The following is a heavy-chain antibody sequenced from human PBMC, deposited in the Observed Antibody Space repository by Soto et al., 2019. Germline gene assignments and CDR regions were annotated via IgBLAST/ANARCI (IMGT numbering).Heavy chain of an antibody. CDR3: ARGLRSSGWFAYYYYYGMDV. V-gene: IGHV1-69*13. J-gene: IGHJ6*02. CDR2: IIPIFGTA. Sequence: ASVKVSCKASGGTFSSYAISWVRQAPGQGLEWMGGIIPIFGTANYAQKFQGRVTITADESTSTAYMELSSLRSEDTAVYYCARGLRSSGWFAYYYYYGMDVWG. CDR1: GGTFSSYA. D-gene: IGHD6-19*01.